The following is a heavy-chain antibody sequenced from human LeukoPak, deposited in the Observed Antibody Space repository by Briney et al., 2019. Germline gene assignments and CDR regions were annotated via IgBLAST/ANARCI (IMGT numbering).Heavy chain of an antibody. CDR2: INSDGSST. Sequence: GGALRLSCAASGFTFSRYYMHWVRQAPGKGLVWVSRINSDGSSTTYADSVKGRFTISRDNAKNTLYLQMNSLKVEDTAVYYCTRVFVGDEYSSSGYWGQGTLVTVSS. CDR3: TRVFVGDEYSSSGY. D-gene: IGHD6-13*01. CDR1: GFTFSRYY. V-gene: IGHV3-74*01. J-gene: IGHJ4*02.